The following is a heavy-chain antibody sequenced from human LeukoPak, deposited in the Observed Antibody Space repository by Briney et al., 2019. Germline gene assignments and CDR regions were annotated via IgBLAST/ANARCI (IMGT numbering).Heavy chain of an antibody. CDR2: ITTSTTVPHI. J-gene: IGHJ6*02. V-gene: IGHV3-21*01. Sequence: GESLRLSCAASGFTFSTYSMNWVRQAPGRGLEWVSSITTSTTVPHIFYADSVTGRFTISRDNADNSLFLQMNSLRAEDTAVYYCASEGLAAAGTSGMDVWGQGTTVTVSS. CDR3: ASEGLAAAGTSGMDV. CDR1: GFTFSTYS. D-gene: IGHD6-13*01.